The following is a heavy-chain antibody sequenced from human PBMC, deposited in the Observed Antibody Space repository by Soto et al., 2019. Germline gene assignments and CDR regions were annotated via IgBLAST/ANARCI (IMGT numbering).Heavy chain of an antibody. CDR1: GGTFSSYT. V-gene: IGHV1-69*02. Sequence: SVKVSYKASGGTFSSYTISWVRQASGQGLEWMGRIIPILGIANYAQKFQGRVTITADKSTSTAYMELSSLRSEDTAVYYCARVSSYDYAGFDYWGQGTLVTVSS. J-gene: IGHJ4*02. D-gene: IGHD5-12*01. CDR3: ARVSSYDYAGFDY. CDR2: IIPILGIA.